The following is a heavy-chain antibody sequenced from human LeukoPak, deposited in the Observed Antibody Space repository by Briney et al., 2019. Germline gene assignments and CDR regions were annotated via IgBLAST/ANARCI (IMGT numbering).Heavy chain of an antibody. D-gene: IGHD3-22*01. CDR1: GYTFTGYY. V-gene: IGHV1-2*02. Sequence: GASVKVSCKASGYTFTGYYMHWVRQAPGQGLEWMGWINPNSGGTNYAQKFQGRVTMTRDTSISTAYMELSRLRSDDTAVYYCARTITMIVVVRETDAFDIWGQGTMVTVSS. CDR3: ARTITMIVVVRETDAFDI. CDR2: INPNSGGT. J-gene: IGHJ3*02.